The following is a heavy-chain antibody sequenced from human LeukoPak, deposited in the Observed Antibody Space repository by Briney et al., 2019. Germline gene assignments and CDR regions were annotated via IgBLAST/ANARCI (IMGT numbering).Heavy chain of an antibody. J-gene: IGHJ4*02. Sequence: SAKVSCKASGGTFSSYAISWVRQAPGQGLEWMGRIIPILGIANYAQKFQGRVTITADKSTSTAYMELSSLRSEDTAVYYCASFTAMVSSLDYWGQGTLVTVSS. CDR2: IIPILGIA. D-gene: IGHD5-18*01. V-gene: IGHV1-69*04. CDR1: GGTFSSYA. CDR3: ASFTAMVSSLDY.